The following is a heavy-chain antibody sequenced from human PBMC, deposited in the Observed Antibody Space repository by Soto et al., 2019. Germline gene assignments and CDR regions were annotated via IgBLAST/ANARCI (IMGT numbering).Heavy chain of an antibody. CDR1: GFTFSSYS. J-gene: IGHJ4*02. V-gene: IGHV3-21*01. D-gene: IGHD4-17*01. CDR3: ARDGRNYGDYVGY. Sequence: EVQLVESGGGLVKPGGSLRLYCAASGFTFSSYSMNWVRQAPGKGLEWVSSISSSSSYIYYADSVKGRFTISRDNAKNSLYRQMNSLRAEDTAVYYWARDGRNYGDYVGYWGQVTLVTVSS. CDR2: ISSSSSYI.